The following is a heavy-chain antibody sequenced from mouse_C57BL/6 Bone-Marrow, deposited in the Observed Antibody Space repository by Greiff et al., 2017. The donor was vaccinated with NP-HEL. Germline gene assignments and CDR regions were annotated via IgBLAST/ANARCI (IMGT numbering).Heavy chain of an antibody. CDR1: GYTFTSYW. CDR3: APITTVKGGFFPRFDY. V-gene: IGHV1-64*01. Sequence: QVQLQQPGAELVKPGASVKLSCKASGYTFTSYWMHWVKQRPGQGLEWIGMIHPNSGSTNYNEKFKSKATLTVDKSSSTAYMQLSSLTSEDSAVYYCAPITTVKGGFFPRFDYWGQGTTLTVSS. D-gene: IGHD1-1*01. CDR2: IHPNSGST. J-gene: IGHJ2*01.